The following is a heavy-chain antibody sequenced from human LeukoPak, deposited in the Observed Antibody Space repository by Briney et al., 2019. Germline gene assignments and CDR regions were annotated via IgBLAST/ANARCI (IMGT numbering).Heavy chain of an antibody. Sequence: GDSLRLSCVASGFTFNIDPMTWVRQSPGKGLGWGSTICTSCDTYYADSVKGRFTISRDDSKNTLYLQMHSLGAEDTAVYYCAKSRIVDRRGYFDYWGQGTLVTVSS. CDR2: ICTSCDT. CDR1: GFTFNIDP. D-gene: IGHD2-15*01. V-gene: IGHV3-23*01. J-gene: IGHJ4*02. CDR3: AKSRIVDRRGYFDY.